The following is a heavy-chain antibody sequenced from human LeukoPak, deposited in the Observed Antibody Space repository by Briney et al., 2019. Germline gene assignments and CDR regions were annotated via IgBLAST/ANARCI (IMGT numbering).Heavy chain of an antibody. CDR2: IRDKANSYAT. CDR3: TKAGDSTGSDLTPFGY. V-gene: IGHV3-73*01. J-gene: IGHJ4*02. CDR1: GFIFSGSA. Sequence: PGGSLTLSCAASGFIFSGSAMHWVRQASGKGLEWVGRIRDKANSYATAYAASVKGRFTISRDDSKNTAYLQMNSLKTEDTAVYYCTKAGDSTGSDLTPFGYWGQGTLVTVSS. D-gene: IGHD3-22*01.